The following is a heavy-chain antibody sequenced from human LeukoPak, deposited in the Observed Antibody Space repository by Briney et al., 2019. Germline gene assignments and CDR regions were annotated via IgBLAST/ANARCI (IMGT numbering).Heavy chain of an antibody. CDR3: TRDTYSSSP. J-gene: IGHJ5*02. Sequence: GGSLRLSCTASGFTFGDYAMSWVRQDPGKGLEWVGFIRSKAYGGTTEYAASVKGRFTISRDDSKSIAYLQMNSLKTEDTAVYYCTRDTYSSSPWGQGTLVTVSS. CDR2: IRSKAYGGTT. CDR1: GFTFGDYA. D-gene: IGHD6-6*01. V-gene: IGHV3-49*04.